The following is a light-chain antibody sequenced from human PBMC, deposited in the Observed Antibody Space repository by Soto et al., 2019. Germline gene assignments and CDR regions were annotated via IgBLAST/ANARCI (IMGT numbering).Light chain of an antibody. J-gene: IGLJ3*02. CDR1: SNDIGAYNS. V-gene: IGLV2-14*01. CDR2: EVS. CDR3: SSYTSSSTWV. Sequence: QSALTQPASVSGSPGQSITISCTGTSNDIGAYNSVSWYQQHPGKAPKLMIYEVSNRPSGVSYRFSGSKSGNTASLTISGLQAEDEADYYCSSYTSSSTWVFGGGTKVTVL.